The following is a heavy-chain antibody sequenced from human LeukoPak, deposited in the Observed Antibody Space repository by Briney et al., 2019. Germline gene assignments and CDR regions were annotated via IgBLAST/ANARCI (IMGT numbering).Heavy chain of an antibody. V-gene: IGHV3-23*01. CDR2: ISDNEGRT. CDR3: ARHDSFIPY. CDR1: GFNFNYYA. J-gene: IGHJ4*02. Sequence: EGSLRLSCAASGFNFNYYAMSWVRQAPGKGLEWVSGISDNEGRTYYTDSVKGRLTISRDRTKNTVYLQMHNLRADDTAVYFCARHDSFIPYWGQGTLVTVSS. D-gene: IGHD5-18*01.